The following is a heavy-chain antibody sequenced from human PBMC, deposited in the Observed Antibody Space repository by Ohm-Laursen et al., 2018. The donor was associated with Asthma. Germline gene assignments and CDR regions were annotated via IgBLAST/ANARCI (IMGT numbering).Heavy chain of an antibody. Sequence: TLSLTCSVSGGSISDSSYYWGWIRQHPGKGLEWIGYIYYSGSTYYNPSLKSRVTISIDTSKNQFSLKLSSVTAADTAVYYCVREDFDWPPGYCDYWGQGTLVTVSS. CDR1: GGSISDSSYY. CDR3: VREDFDWPPGYCDY. J-gene: IGHJ4*02. CDR2: IYYSGST. V-gene: IGHV4-31*03. D-gene: IGHD3-9*01.